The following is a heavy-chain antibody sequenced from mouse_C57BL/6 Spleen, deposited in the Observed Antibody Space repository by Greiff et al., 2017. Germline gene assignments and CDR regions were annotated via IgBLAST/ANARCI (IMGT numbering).Heavy chain of an antibody. CDR1: GFTFNTYA. CDR2: IRSKSSNYAT. Sequence: EVKLVESGGGLVQPKGSLKLSCAASGFTFNTYAMHWVRQAPGKGLEWVARIRSKSSNYATYYADSVKDRFTISRDDSQSMLYLQMNNLKTEDTAMYYCVRDRDNYAGDYYAMDYWGQGTSVTVSS. J-gene: IGHJ4*01. D-gene: IGHD1-3*01. CDR3: VRDRDNYAGDYYAMDY. V-gene: IGHV10-3*01.